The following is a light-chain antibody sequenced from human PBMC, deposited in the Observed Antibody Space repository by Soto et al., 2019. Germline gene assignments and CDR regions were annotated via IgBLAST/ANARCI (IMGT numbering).Light chain of an antibody. CDR1: SSDVGSYNL. J-gene: IGLJ1*01. CDR3: CSYAGSSTFYV. CDR2: EVS. Sequence: QSALTQPASVSGSPGQSITISCTGTSSDVGSYNLVSWYQQYPGKAPKLMIYEVSKRPSGVSNRFSGSKSGNTASLTISGLQAEDEAEYYCCSYAGSSTFYVFGLGTKLTVL. V-gene: IGLV2-23*02.